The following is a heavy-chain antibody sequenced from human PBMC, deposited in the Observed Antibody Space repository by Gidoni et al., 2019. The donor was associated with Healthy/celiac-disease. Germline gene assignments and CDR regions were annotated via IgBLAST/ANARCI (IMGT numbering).Heavy chain of an antibody. CDR3: TTFLLRYPDAFDI. J-gene: IGHJ3*02. CDR2: IKSKTDGGTT. V-gene: IGHV3-15*01. CDR1: RFTLRKAW. Sequence: EVQLVESGGGLVKPGGSLRLSCAATRFTLRKAWMSWDRQAPGKGLEWVGRIKSKTDGGTTDYAAPVKGRFTISRDDSKNTLYLQMNSLKTEDTAVYYCTTFLLRYPDAFDIWGQGTMVTVSS. D-gene: IGHD4-17*01.